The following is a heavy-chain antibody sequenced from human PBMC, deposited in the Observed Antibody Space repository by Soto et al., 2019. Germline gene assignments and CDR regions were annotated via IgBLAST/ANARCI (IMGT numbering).Heavy chain of an antibody. CDR1: GGSFNRHT. D-gene: IGHD3-22*01. J-gene: IGHJ4*02. CDR3: ARGWGYDSTDYYYAY. CDR2: IIPIFGTA. Sequence: QVQLVQSGAEVRKPGSSVRVSCKASGGSFNRHTISWVRQAPGQGLEWMGGIIPIFGTANHAQKFQGRVTIIADESTSTVYMELSSLTYYDTAIYYCARGWGYDSTDYYYAYWGQGTMVIVSS. V-gene: IGHV1-69*01.